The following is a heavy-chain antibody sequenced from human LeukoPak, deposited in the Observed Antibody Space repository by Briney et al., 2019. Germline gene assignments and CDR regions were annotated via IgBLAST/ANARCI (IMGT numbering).Heavy chain of an antibody. Sequence: PSETLSLTCTVSGGSIRSSSYYWGWIRQAPGKGLEWIGSIYYSGSTYYNPSLKSRVTISVDTSKNQFSLKLSSVTAADTAVYYCARLEKWLLHYWGQGTLVTVSS. D-gene: IGHD3-22*01. CDR2: IYYSGST. J-gene: IGHJ4*02. V-gene: IGHV4-39*01. CDR3: ARLEKWLLHY. CDR1: GGSIRSSSYY.